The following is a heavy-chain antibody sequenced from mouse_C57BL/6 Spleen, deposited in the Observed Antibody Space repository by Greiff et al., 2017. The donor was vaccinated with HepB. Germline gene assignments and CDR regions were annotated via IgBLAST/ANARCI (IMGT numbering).Heavy chain of an antibody. Sequence: VQLQQPGAELVRPGSSVKLSCKASGYTFTSYWMDWVKQRPGQGLEWIGNIYPSDSETHYNQKFKDKATLTVDKSSSTAYMQLSSLTSEDSAVYYCARLTTVVDTDAMDYWGQGTSVTVSS. CDR1: GYTFTSYW. D-gene: IGHD1-1*01. CDR2: IYPSDSET. CDR3: ARLTTVVDTDAMDY. V-gene: IGHV1-61*01. J-gene: IGHJ4*01.